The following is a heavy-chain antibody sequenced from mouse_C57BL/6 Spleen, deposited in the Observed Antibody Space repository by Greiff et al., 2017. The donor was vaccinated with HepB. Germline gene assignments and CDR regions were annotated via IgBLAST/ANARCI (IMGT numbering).Heavy chain of an antibody. Sequence: EVKLQESGPGLVKPSQSLSLTCSVTGYSITSGYYWNWIRQFPGNKLEWMGYISYDGSNNYNPSLKNRISITRDTSKNQFFLKLNSVTTEDTATYYCAGGTTVVGYFDYWGQGTTLTVSS. J-gene: IGHJ2*01. D-gene: IGHD1-1*01. CDR3: AGGTTVVGYFDY. CDR1: GYSITSGYY. V-gene: IGHV3-6*01. CDR2: ISYDGSN.